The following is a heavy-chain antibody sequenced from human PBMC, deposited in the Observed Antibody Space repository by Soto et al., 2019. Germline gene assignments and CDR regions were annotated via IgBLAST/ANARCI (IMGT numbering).Heavy chain of an antibody. D-gene: IGHD2-2*02. CDR2: IIPIFGTA. V-gene: IGHV1-69*01. J-gene: IGHJ6*02. CDR3: ARGPPIVVVPAAILGGYYGMDV. Sequence: QVQLVQSGAEVRKPGSSVKVSCKASGGTFSRHAISWVRQAPGQGLEWMGGIIPIFGTANYAQKFQGRVTITADESTSTAYMELSSLRSEDTAVYYCARGPPIVVVPAAILGGYYGMDVWGQGTTVTVSS. CDR1: GGTFSRHA.